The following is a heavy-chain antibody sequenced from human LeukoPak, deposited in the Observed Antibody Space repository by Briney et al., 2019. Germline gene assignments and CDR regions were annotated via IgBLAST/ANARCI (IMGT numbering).Heavy chain of an antibody. Sequence: PSETLSLTCTVSGGSISSYYWSWIRQPPGKGLEWIGYIYYSGSTNYNPSLKSRVTISVDTSKNQFSLKLSSVTAADTAVYYCARGGDFWSGYYSRRNWFDPWGQGTLVTVSS. V-gene: IGHV4-59*12. CDR2: IYYSGST. D-gene: IGHD3-3*01. J-gene: IGHJ5*02. CDR3: ARGGDFWSGYYSRRNWFDP. CDR1: GGSISSYY.